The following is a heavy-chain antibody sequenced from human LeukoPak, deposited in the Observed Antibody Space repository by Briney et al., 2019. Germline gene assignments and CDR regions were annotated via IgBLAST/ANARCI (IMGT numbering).Heavy chain of an antibody. Sequence: GGSLRLSCAASGFTFSNAWMNWVRQAPGKGLEWVGRIKSKTDGGKTDYATPVKGRFTISRDDSKNTLYLQMNSLKTEDTAVYYCTTDHGGSYWENHWGQGTLVTVSS. V-gene: IGHV3-15*01. CDR2: IKSKTDGGKT. J-gene: IGHJ4*02. CDR3: TTDHGGSYWENH. CDR1: GFTFSNAW. D-gene: IGHD1-26*01.